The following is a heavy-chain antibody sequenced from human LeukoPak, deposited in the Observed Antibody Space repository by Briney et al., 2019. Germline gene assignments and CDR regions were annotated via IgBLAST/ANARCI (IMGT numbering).Heavy chain of an antibody. J-gene: IGHJ5*01. Sequence: PGGSLRLSCAASGFTFSSYSMSWVRQAPGKGPEWLSYISTSSTTKYYADSVKSRFTFSRDDAKNSLSLQMNSLRADDTAVYYCAKEMGYCTGGSCYRWFDSWGQGTLVTVSS. CDR3: AKEMGYCTGGSCYRWFDS. V-gene: IGHV3-48*01. CDR2: ISTSSTTK. D-gene: IGHD2-15*01. CDR1: GFTFSSYS.